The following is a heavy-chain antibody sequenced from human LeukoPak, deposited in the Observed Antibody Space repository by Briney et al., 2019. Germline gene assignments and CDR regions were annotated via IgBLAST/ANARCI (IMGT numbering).Heavy chain of an antibody. CDR1: GGTLSSYA. J-gene: IGHJ5*02. CDR3: ARDVGYIAAAGTST. D-gene: IGHD6-13*01. V-gene: IGHV1-69*05. CDR2: IIPIFGTA. Sequence: SVKVSCKASGGTLSSYAISWVRQAPGQGLEWMGGIIPIFGTANYAQKFQGRVTITTDESTNTAYMELSSLRSEDTAVYYCARDVGYIAAAGTSTWGQGTLVTVSS.